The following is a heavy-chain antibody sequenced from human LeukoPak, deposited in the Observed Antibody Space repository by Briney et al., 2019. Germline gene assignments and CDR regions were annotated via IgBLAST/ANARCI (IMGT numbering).Heavy chain of an antibody. Sequence: PGGSLRLSCAASGFTVANNYMSWVRLAPGKGLQWVSLIYTAGSTYYTDSVKGRFTISRDNSKNTLYLQMNSLRAEDTAVYYCARDLLHPGGGSGPFDYWGQGTLVTVSS. CDR2: IYTAGST. J-gene: IGHJ4*02. D-gene: IGHD3-10*01. V-gene: IGHV3-66*01. CDR3: ARDLLHPGGGSGPFDY. CDR1: GFTVANNY.